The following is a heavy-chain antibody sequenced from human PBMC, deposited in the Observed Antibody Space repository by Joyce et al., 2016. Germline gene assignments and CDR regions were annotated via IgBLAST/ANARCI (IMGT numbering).Heavy chain of an antibody. Sequence: QVQLVQSGAEVKKPGASVKVSCKASDYTFTSYYIPWVRQAPGQGLEWMVWIRVYDGNTNNAQKFQDSATNTTDTYTGTAYMELTSSRSDETAVYYCARTGSSWYPDDDYWGQGTPVTVSS. D-gene: IGHD6-13*01. V-gene: IGHV1-18*01. J-gene: IGHJ4*02. CDR1: DYTFTSYY. CDR3: ARTGSSWYPDDDY. CDR2: IRVYDGNT.